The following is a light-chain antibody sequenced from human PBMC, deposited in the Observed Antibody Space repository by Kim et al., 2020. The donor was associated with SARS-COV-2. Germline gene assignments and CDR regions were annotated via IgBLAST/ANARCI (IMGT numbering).Light chain of an antibody. J-gene: IGKJ1*01. CDR2: DAS. Sequence: SASVGDRVTITCRASQSISSWLAWYQQKPGKAPNLLMYDASNLESGVPTRFGGSGSGTEFTLTISSLQPDDFATYYCQQYNSYPTFGQGTKVEIK. V-gene: IGKV1-5*01. CDR3: QQYNSYPT. CDR1: QSISSW.